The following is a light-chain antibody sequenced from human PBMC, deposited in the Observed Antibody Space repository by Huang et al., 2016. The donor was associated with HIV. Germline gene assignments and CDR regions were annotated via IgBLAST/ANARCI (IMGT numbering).Light chain of an antibody. CDR1: QSVSSN. J-gene: IGKJ3*01. CDR3: QQYNNWPGT. CDR2: GAS. Sequence: EIVMTQSPATLSVSPGERATLSCRASQSVSSNLAWYQQKPGQAPRVLIYGASTRANGIPARFSGSGSGTEFTLTISSLQSEDFAVYYCQQYNNWPGTFGPGTKVDIK. V-gene: IGKV3-15*01.